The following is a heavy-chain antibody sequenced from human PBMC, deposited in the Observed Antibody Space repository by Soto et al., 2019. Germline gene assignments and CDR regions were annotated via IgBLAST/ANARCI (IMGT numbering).Heavy chain of an antibody. CDR3: ARSEPGYSSSWYDY. CDR1: GGSISSGGYY. CDR2: IYYSGST. J-gene: IGHJ4*02. V-gene: IGHV4-31*03. D-gene: IGHD6-13*01. Sequence: SETLSLTCTVSGGSISSGGYYWSWIRQHPGKGLEWIGYIYYSGSTYHNPSLKSRVTISVDTSKNQFSLKLSSVTAADTAVYYCARSEPGYSSSWYDYWGQGTLVTVSS.